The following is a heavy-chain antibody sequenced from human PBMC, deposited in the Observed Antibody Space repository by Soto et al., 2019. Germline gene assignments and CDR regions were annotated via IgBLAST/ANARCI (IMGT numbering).Heavy chain of an antibody. D-gene: IGHD2-2*01. Sequence: SVKVSCKASGGAFGSYAITWVRRAPGQGLEWLGGIIPILNSPAYAQKFKARVVITADEITNTAYMELNSLRFDDTAVYYCAREAPYCTSATCPKFYDMDVWGQGTTVTVSS. J-gene: IGHJ6*02. CDR3: AREAPYCTSATCPKFYDMDV. CDR1: GGAFGSYA. V-gene: IGHV1-69*13. CDR2: IIPILNSP.